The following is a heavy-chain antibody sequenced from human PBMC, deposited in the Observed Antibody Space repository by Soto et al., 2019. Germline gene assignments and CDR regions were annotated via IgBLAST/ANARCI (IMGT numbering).Heavy chain of an antibody. D-gene: IGHD1-26*01. J-gene: IGHJ4*02. CDR3: ARGLSAGVDY. Sequence: QVQLVQSGAEVREPGASVKVSCKASGYSFTSLDINWVRQTAGQGLEWMGWMQPSTGRTGYAQKFQGRVTMTRDTSINTAYMELTTLTSDDTAFYYCARGLSAGVDYWGQGTLVTVSS. V-gene: IGHV1-8*01. CDR1: GYSFTSLD. CDR2: MQPSTGRT.